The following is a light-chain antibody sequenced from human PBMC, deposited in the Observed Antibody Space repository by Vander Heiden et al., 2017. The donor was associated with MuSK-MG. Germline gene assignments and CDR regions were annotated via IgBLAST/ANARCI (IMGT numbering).Light chain of an antibody. J-gene: IGLJ2*01. V-gene: IGLV2-11*01. CDR3: CSFAGMSVV. CDR2: DVS. Sequence: QSALTQPRSVSGSPGLSVTISCTGTSNDVGGYNYVSWFQQHPGKAPQLIIFDVSKRPSGVPDRFSGSKSGNTASLTISGLQAEDEADYDCCSFAGMSVVFGGGTKLTVL. CDR1: SNDVGGYNY.